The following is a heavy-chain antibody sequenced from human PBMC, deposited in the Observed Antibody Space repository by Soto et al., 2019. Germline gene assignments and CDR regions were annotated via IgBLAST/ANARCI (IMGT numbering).Heavy chain of an antibody. CDR2: IYYSGST. CDR3: ARRIVAAAKTYYYYYGMDV. D-gene: IGHD6-13*01. J-gene: IGHJ6*02. Sequence: SETLSLTCTVSGGSISSSSYYWGWVRQPPGKGLEWIGSIYYSGSTYYNPSLKSRGTISVDTSKNQFSLKLSSVTAADTAVYYCARRIVAAAKTYYYYYGMDVWGQGTTVTVSS. V-gene: IGHV4-39*01. CDR1: GGSISSSSYY.